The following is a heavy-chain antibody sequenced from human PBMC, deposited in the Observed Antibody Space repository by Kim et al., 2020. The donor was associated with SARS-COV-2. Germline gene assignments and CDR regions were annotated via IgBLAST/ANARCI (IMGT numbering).Heavy chain of an antibody. D-gene: IGHD6-19*01. CDR2: VYDSGSP. Sequence: SETLSLTCSVSGGSMHTSGYYWGWIRQPPGKGLEWIGSVYDSGSPYYNPSLKSRLTISADTSRGQFSLNLHSVSAAHTAVYYCARRNSDWNDAFDVWGQG. CDR3: ARRNSDWNDAFDV. V-gene: IGHV4-39*01. J-gene: IGHJ3*01. CDR1: GGSMHTSGYY.